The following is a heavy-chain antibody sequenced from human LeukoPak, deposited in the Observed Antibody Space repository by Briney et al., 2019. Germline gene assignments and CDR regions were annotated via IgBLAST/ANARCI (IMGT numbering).Heavy chain of an antibody. J-gene: IGHJ5*02. CDR1: GYTLNELS. D-gene: IGHD2-2*01. V-gene: IGHV1-24*01. Sequence: APVKVSCKVSGYTLNELSMHWVRQSPGKGLEWMGSFHPEDGETIYAQKFQGRVSMTEDTSTDTAYIELSSLKSEDTAVYYCAADRFCTSTTCFGNWFDPWGQGTLVTVSS. CDR2: FHPEDGET. CDR3: AADRFCTSTTCFGNWFDP.